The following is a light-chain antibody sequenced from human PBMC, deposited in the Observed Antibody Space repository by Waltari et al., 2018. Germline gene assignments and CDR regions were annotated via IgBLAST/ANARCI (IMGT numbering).Light chain of an antibody. CDR2: EGS. Sequence: QSALTQPASVSGSPGQSITISCPGTSSGVGHNYFVSWYQHHPGKAPKLIIYEGSKRPSGISNRFSGFRAGNMASLTISGLQAEDEADYYCCSYATYSPVLLGGGTKLTVL. V-gene: IGLV2-23*01. CDR1: SSGVGHNYF. J-gene: IGLJ2*01. CDR3: CSYATYSPVL.